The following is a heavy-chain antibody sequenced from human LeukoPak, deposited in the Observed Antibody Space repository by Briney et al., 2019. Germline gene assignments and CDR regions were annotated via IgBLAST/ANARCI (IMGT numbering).Heavy chain of an antibody. Sequence: GSLRLSCGGFGFNLDRYAKRWVRQRPGKGLEVGLALTCTGGNTYHADSVNDRFTISRDNYKNTVYLQMNSLRAEDTAIYYCAKVHGSGSYRFDFWGQGTLVTVSS. CDR2: LTCTGGNT. D-gene: IGHD3-10*01. CDR3: AKVHGSGSYRFDF. CDR1: GFNLDRYA. V-gene: IGHV3-23*01. J-gene: IGHJ4*02.